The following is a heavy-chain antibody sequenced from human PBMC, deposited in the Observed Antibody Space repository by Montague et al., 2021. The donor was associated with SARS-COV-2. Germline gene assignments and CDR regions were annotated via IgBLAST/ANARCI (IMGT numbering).Heavy chain of an antibody. CDR3: ASQAGDYGDFVGMCYYNGLDV. CDR2: VIYSGNT. J-gene: IGHJ6*02. V-gene: IGHV4-39*01. Sequence: SETLSLTCNVSGRSMRSDRFYWVWLRQPPGRSLEWIGYVIYSGNTYYNPYLRSSVTISAATSKNEFLLVLISVTAADAAVYYCASQAGDYGDFVGMCYYNGLDVWGQGTTVTVSS. D-gene: IGHD4-17*01. CDR1: GRSMRSDRFY.